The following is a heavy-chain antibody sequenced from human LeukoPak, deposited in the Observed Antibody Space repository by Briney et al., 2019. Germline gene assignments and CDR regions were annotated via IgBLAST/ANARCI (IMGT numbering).Heavy chain of an antibody. CDR2: ISPGGTTT. Sequence: SGGSLRLSCGASGFPFSAYWMHWVRQAPGKGLVWVSHISPGGTTTNYADSVKGRFTISRDNAKNALYLQLNSLRAEDTAVYYCARGLINRYGYDFGGQGTLVTLSS. V-gene: IGHV3-74*01. CDR1: GFPFSAYW. D-gene: IGHD3/OR15-3a*01. J-gene: IGHJ4*02. CDR3: ARGLINRYGYDF.